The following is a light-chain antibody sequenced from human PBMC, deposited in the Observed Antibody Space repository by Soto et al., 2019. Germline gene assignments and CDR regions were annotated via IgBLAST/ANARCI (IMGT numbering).Light chain of an antibody. Sequence: EIVMTQSPATLSVSPGARATLSCRASQSVSSNLAWYQQKPGRAPRLLIYGASTMVTGVPARFSGSGSGTEFTLTISSLQSEDFAVYYCQQYNNWPPWAFGQGTKVEIK. V-gene: IGKV3-15*01. CDR3: QQYNNWPPWA. J-gene: IGKJ1*01. CDR1: QSVSSN. CDR2: GAS.